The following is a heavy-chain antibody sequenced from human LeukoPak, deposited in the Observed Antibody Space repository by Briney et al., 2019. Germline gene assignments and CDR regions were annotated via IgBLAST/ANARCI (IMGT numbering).Heavy chain of an antibody. V-gene: IGHV1-69*01. CDR2: IIPIFGTA. CDR1: GGTFSSYA. D-gene: IGHD1-26*01. Sequence: SVKVSCKASGGTFSSYAISWVRQAPGQGLEWMGGIIPIFGTANYAQKFQGRVTITADESTSTAYMELSSLRSEDTVVYYCARDSGNIVGATSSDAFDIWGQGTMVTVSS. CDR3: ARDSGNIVGATSSDAFDI. J-gene: IGHJ3*02.